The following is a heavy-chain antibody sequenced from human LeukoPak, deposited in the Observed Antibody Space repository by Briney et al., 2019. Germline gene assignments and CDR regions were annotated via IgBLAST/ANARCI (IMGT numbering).Heavy chain of an antibody. CDR1: GYTFTTYA. D-gene: IGHD3-9*01. Sequence: ASVKVSCKASGYTFTTYAITWVRQTPGQGLECLAWISAYNGNINYAQKFQGRVTMTTDTSTSTAYMELRSLRSDDTAVYYCARDSITIFDYWGQGTLVTVSS. V-gene: IGHV1-18*01. CDR3: ARDSITIFDY. J-gene: IGHJ4*02. CDR2: ISAYNGNI.